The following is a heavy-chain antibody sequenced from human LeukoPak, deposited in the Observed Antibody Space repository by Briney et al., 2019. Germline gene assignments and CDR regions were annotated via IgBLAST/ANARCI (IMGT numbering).Heavy chain of an antibody. J-gene: IGHJ4*02. CDR3: ARDVGEEHYYDSSGPIIG. V-gene: IGHV3-21*01. CDR1: GFTFSSYS. Sequence: PGGSLRLSCAASGFTFSSYSMNWVRQAPGKGVEWVSSISSSSSYIYYADSVKGRFTISRDNAKNSLYLQMNSLRAEDTAVYYCARDVGEEHYYDSSGPIIGWGQGTLVTVSS. D-gene: IGHD3-22*01. CDR2: ISSSSSYI.